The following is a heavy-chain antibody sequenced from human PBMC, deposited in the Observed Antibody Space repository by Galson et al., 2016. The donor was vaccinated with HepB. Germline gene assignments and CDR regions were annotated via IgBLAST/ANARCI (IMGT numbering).Heavy chain of an antibody. CDR3: ARGRLNYYGSGNYYPAAFDI. J-gene: IGHJ3*02. CDR1: GGSISSGGYY. D-gene: IGHD3-10*01. V-gene: IGHV4-31*11. Sequence: TLSLTCAVSGGSISSGGYYWSWIRQHPGKGTEWTGYIYFSGSSYYNPSLTSRATISVDTSKNQFSLRLSSVTAADTAVYYCARGRLNYYGSGNYYPAAFDIWGQGTMVAVSS. CDR2: IYFSGSS.